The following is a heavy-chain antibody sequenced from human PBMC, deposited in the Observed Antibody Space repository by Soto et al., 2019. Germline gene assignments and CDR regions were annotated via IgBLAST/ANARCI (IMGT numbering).Heavy chain of an antibody. D-gene: IGHD3-22*01. CDR3: AIGPYTMTGSYFDF. V-gene: IGHV1-69*18. Sequence: QVQVVQSGAEVKKPGSSVKVSCRVSGGTFDMYALTWVRQAPGQGIAWMGTIIPTLSILKYAKKFQGRVTITAGGSTRTTYLELSRLRSDDTALYYCAIGPYTMTGSYFDFWGQGTLVTVSA. CDR2: IIPTLSIL. CDR1: GGTFDMYA. J-gene: IGHJ4*02.